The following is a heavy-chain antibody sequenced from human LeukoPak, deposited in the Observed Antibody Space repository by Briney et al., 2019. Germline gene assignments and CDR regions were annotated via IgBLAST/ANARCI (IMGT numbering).Heavy chain of an antibody. CDR1: GYSFTSYW. V-gene: IGHV5-10-1*01. D-gene: IGHD5-12*01. Sequence: GESLRISCKGSGYSFTSYWISWVRQMPGKGLEWIGRIDPSDSYTNYSPSFQGHVTISADKSISTAYLQWSSLKASDTAMYYCTRRGSGYDHWHFDYWGQGTLVTVSS. J-gene: IGHJ4*02. CDR3: TRRGSGYDHWHFDY. CDR2: IDPSDSYT.